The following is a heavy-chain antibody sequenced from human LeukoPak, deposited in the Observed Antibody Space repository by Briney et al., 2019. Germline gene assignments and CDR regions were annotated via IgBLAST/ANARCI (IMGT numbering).Heavy chain of an antibody. V-gene: IGHV3-53*01. CDR2: IYSGGST. Sequence: GGSLRLSCAAYGFTVSSNYMSWVRQAPGKGLEWVSVIYSGGSTYYADSVKGRFTISRDNSKNTLYLQMNSLRAEDTAVYYCARSVGATTKEDFDIWGQGTMVTVSS. D-gene: IGHD1-26*01. CDR1: GFTVSSNY. J-gene: IGHJ3*02. CDR3: ARSVGATTKEDFDI.